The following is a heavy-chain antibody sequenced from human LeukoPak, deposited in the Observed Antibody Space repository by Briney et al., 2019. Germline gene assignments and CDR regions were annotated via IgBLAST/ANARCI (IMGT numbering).Heavy chain of an antibody. CDR1: GFTFSNYG. D-gene: IGHD6-19*01. J-gene: IGHJ4*02. CDR2: ISGSGGST. V-gene: IGHV3-23*01. Sequence: GGSLRLSCAASGFTFSNYGLSWVRQAPGKGLEWVSAISGSGGSTYYADSVKGRFTISRDNSKNTLYLQMNSLRAEDTAVYYCAKVPYSSGWALDYWGQGTLVTVSS. CDR3: AKVPYSSGWALDY.